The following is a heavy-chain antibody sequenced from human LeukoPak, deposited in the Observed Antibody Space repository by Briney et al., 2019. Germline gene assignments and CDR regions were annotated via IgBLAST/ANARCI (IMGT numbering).Heavy chain of an antibody. Sequence: PSETLSLACTVSGGSISSYYWSWIRQPAGKGLEWIGRIYTSGSTNYNPSLKSRVTMSVDTSKNQFSLKLSSVTVADTAVYYCARDFPYSSGWYSAFDIWGQGTMVTVSS. CDR3: ARDFPYSSGWYSAFDI. V-gene: IGHV4-4*07. CDR2: IYTSGST. J-gene: IGHJ3*02. D-gene: IGHD6-19*01. CDR1: GGSISSYY.